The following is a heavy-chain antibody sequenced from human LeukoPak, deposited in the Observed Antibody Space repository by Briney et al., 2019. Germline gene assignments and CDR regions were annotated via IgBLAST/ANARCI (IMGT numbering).Heavy chain of an antibody. D-gene: IGHD3-10*01. CDR2: IKQDGSEK. CDR1: GFTFSSYW. J-gene: IGHJ4*02. CDR3: ARDPGGNYYGSGSTHFDY. Sequence: GGSLILSCAASGFTFSSYWMSWVRQAPGKGLEWVANIKQDGSEKYYVDSVKGRFTISRDNAKNSLYLQMNSLRAEDTAVYYCARDPGGNYYGSGSTHFDYWGQGTLVTVSS. V-gene: IGHV3-7*01.